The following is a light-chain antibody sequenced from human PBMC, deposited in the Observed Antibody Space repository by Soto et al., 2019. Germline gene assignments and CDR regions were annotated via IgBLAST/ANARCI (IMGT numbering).Light chain of an antibody. V-gene: IGKV4-1*01. CDR1: LSVLSSSNNKNY. CDR3: QQYYSTPLT. CDR2: WAS. J-gene: IGKJ1*01. Sequence: DIVMTQSSDSLAVSLGERATINCKSSLSVLSSSNNKNYLAWYQQKPGQPPKLLIYWASARESGVPDRFSGSGSGTDFTLTISSLQAEDVAVYYCQQYYSTPLTFDQGTKVEIK.